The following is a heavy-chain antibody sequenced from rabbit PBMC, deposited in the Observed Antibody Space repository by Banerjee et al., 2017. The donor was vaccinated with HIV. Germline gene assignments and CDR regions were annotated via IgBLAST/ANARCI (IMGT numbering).Heavy chain of an antibody. J-gene: IGHJ4*01. D-gene: IGHD1-1*01. CDR1: GFSFSDGYV. CDR2: IYGSSSGT. CDR3: ARSDAGYWDDFGL. V-gene: IGHV1S45*01. Sequence: QQQLVESGGGLVKPGGSLTLTCTASGFSFSDGYVMCWVRQAPGKGLEWIGCIYGSSSGTVFASWAKGRFTISKTSSTTVTLEMTSLTAADTATYFCARSDAGYWDDFGLWGPGTLVTVS.